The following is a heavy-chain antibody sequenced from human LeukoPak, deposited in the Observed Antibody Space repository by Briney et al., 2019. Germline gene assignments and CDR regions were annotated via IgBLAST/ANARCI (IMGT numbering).Heavy chain of an antibody. J-gene: IGHJ4*02. V-gene: IGHV3-53*01. CDR3: ARDSTVRWSY. Sequence: PGGSLRLSCAASGFTVSSSYMSWVRQAPGKGLEWVSIIYCGGSTYYADSVKGRFTISRDNSKNTLYLQMNTLRAEDTAVYYCARDSTVRWSYWGQGTLVTVS. D-gene: IGHD3-3*01. CDR1: GFTVSSSY. CDR2: IYCGGST.